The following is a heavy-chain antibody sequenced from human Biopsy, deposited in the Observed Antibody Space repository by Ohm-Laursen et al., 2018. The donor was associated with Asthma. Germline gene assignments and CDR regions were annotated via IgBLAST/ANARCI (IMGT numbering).Heavy chain of an antibody. V-gene: IGHV3-30*03. CDR1: GFTFSNFG. CDR3: VRWRSGYPDHYSDF. D-gene: IGHD2-21*01. CDR2: ISSDVRE. Sequence: SLRLSCTASGFTFSNFGMHWVRQAPGKGLEWVALISSDVREWYADSVKGRFTISRDNSKNALDLQMNSLRGDDTAVYYCVRWRSGYPDHYSDFWGLGTLVTVSS. J-gene: IGHJ4*02.